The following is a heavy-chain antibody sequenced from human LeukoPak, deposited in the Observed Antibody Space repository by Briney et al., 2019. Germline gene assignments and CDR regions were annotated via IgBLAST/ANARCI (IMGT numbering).Heavy chain of an antibody. CDR2: IDWDDDK. CDR3: VGANYYDTSLGFA. Sequence: SGPALVKPTQTLTLTCTFSGFSLSTRGMCVSWIRQPPGKALEWLARIDWDDDKYYSTSLKTRLTISKDTSKNQLVLTVTNMDPVDTATYYCVGANYYDTSLGFAWGQGTLVTVSS. D-gene: IGHD3-22*01. V-gene: IGHV2-70*11. J-gene: IGHJ4*02. CDR1: GFSLSTRGMC.